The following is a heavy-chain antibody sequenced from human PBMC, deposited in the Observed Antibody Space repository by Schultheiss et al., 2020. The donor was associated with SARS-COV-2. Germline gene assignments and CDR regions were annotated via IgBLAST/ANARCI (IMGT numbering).Heavy chain of an antibody. D-gene: IGHD2-2*01. CDR1: GFTFSSYG. Sequence: GESLKISCAASGFTFSSYGMHWVRQAPGKGLEWVSAISGSGGSTYYADSVKGRFTISRDNSKNTLYLQMNSLRAEDTAVYYCAREYCSSTSCYGMDVWGQGTTVTVSS. V-gene: IGHV3-23*01. CDR3: AREYCSSTSCYGMDV. CDR2: ISGSGGST. J-gene: IGHJ6*02.